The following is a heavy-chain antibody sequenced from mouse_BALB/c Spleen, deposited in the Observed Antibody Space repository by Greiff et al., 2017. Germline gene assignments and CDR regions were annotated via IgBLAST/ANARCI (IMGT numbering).Heavy chain of an antibody. CDR1: GYTFTDYA. V-gene: IGHV1S137*01. J-gene: IGHJ4*01. CDR3: ARLLTGDAMDY. CDR2: ISTYYGDA. D-gene: IGHD4-1*01. Sequence: VKLMESGAELVRPGVSVKISCKGSGYTFTDYAMHWVKQSHAKSLEWIGVISTYYGDASYNQKFKGKATMTVDKSSSTAYMELARLTSEDSAIYYCARLLTGDAMDYWGQGTSVTVSS.